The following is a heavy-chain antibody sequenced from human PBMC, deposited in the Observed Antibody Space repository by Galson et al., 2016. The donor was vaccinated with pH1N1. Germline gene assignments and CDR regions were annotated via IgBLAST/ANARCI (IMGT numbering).Heavy chain of an antibody. CDR2: INQDDSKK. J-gene: IGHJ4*02. CDR3: ASKLYGDPNY. CDR1: GYSFTNYW. V-gene: IGHV3-7*05. Sequence: SGAEVKKPGESLKISCKGSGYSFTNYWIAWVRQAPGKGLEWVANINQDDSKKNYVASVRGRFTISRDNAKNSLFLQMNSLRVEDTAVYYCASKLYGDPNYWGQGTQVTVSS. D-gene: IGHD4-17*01.